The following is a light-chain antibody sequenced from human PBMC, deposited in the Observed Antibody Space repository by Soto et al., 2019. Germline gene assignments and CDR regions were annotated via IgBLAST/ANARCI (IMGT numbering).Light chain of an antibody. J-gene: IGKJ1*01. CDR2: EAS. CDR1: QSVSSN. V-gene: IGKV3D-15*01. Sequence: EIVLTQSPGTLSLSPGERATLSCRASQSVSSNLAWYQQKPGQAPGLLIYEASTRATGIPARFSGSGSGTDFTLTISNLQPDDFATYYCQQYNSYWTFGQGTKVDI. CDR3: QQYNSYWT.